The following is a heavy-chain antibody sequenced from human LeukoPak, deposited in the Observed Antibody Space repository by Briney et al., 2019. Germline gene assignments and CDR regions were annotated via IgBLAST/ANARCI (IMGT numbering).Heavy chain of an antibody. Sequence: GASVKVSCEAFGYTFTSNYMHWVRQAPGQGPEWMGVISPSGGSTTYAQKFKGRVTLTRDMSTSTDYLELSSLRSEGTAVYYCARDNSVRDEAWWFNPWGQGTLVTVSS. J-gene: IGHJ5*02. D-gene: IGHD5-24*01. V-gene: IGHV1-46*01. CDR1: GYTFTSNY. CDR3: ARDNSVRDEAWWFNP. CDR2: ISPSGGST.